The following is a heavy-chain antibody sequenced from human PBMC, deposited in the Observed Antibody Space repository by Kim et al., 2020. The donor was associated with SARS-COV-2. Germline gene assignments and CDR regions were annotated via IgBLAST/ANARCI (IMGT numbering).Heavy chain of an antibody. CDR1: GYTFSDYY. J-gene: IGHJ4*02. D-gene: IGHD6-25*01. Sequence: ASVKVSCKASGYTFSDYYIHWVRQAPGQGLQWMGWINPKSGGTNYAQEFQGRVSMTRDTSITTAYVGLSTLRSDDTAVYYCTRISERRNGYKFDLWGQGTLVIVSS. CDR2: INPKSGGT. V-gene: IGHV1-2*02. CDR3: TRISERRNGYKFDL.